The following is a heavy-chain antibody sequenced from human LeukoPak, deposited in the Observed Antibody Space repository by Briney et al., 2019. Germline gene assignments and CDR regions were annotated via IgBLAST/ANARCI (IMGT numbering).Heavy chain of an antibody. CDR3: ARQGGGFWYFDL. D-gene: IGHD6-25*01. Sequence: SETLSLTCTVSGGSISSYYWSWIRQPPGKGLEWIGYIYYSGSINYNPSLKSRVTISVDTSKNQFSLKLSSVTAADTAVYYCARQGGGFWYFDLWGRGTLVTASS. CDR2: IYYSGSI. CDR1: GGSISSYY. V-gene: IGHV4-59*08. J-gene: IGHJ2*01.